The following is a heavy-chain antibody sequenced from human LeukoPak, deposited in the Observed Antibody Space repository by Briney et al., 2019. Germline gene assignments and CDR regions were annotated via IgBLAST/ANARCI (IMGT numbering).Heavy chain of an antibody. CDR2: IYYSGST. D-gene: IGHD6-19*01. V-gene: IGHV4-39*01. Sequence: SETLSLTCTVSGGSISSSSCYWGWIRQPPGKGLEWIGSIYYSGSTYYNPSLKSRVTISVDTSKNQFSLKLSSVTAADTAVYYCARSGAYRNSGYDGYSSGWSLNYFDYWGQGTLVTVSS. CDR1: GGSISSSSCY. CDR3: ARSGAYRNSGYDGYSSGWSLNYFDY. J-gene: IGHJ4*02.